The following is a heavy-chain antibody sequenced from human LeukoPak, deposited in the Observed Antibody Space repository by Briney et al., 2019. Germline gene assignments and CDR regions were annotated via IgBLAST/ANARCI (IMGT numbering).Heavy chain of an antibody. CDR3: ARGLDTYKSGVD. CDR1: GGSFSGYY. D-gene: IGHD1-26*01. V-gene: IGHV4-34*01. CDR2: IHPSGST. Sequence: SETLSLTCAVYGGSFSGYYCTWIRQPPGKGLEWIGEIHPSGSTNYNPSHMSRVTLSLDTSKNQFSLRLNSVTAADTAVYFCARGLDTYKSGVDWGQGTLVTVSS. J-gene: IGHJ4*02.